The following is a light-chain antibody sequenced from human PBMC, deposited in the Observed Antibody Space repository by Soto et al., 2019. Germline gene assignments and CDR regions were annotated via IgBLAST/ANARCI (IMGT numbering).Light chain of an antibody. CDR1: QRVSSSY. J-gene: IGKJ5*01. CDR3: QQRNIWPPVT. Sequence: PGERVTLSCRASQRVSSSYLTWYQQKPGQAPRLLIYGASTRATGIPARFSGSGSGTDFTLTISSLQPEDFAVYYCQQRNIWPPVTFGQGTRLEIK. V-gene: IGKV3D-7*01. CDR2: GAS.